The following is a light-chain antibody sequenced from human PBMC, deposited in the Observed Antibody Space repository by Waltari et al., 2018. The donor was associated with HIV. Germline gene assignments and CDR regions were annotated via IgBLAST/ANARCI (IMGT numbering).Light chain of an antibody. CDR3: QHYGSSPQT. CDR2: AAS. J-gene: IGKJ1*01. V-gene: IGKV3-20*01. CDR1: QSVSSTS. Sequence: EIVLTQSPGTLSLSPGESATLSCRASQSVSSTSLAWYQQKSGQAPSLLIYAASSRAAGIPDRFSGSGSGTDFTLTISRLEPEDFAVYYCQHYGSSPQTFGHGTKVEIK.